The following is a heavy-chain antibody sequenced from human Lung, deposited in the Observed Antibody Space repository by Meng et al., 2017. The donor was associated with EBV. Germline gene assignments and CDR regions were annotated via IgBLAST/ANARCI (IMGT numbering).Heavy chain of an antibody. V-gene: IGHV4-34*12. CDR2: IIHGGSP. Sequence: HQWGARVLTPSEPLPLACAVQGGSLSGANWNCIRQPPGKGLEWIGEIIHGGSPSYNPSLKSRVTISIDTSKNQLSLMLSSVTAADTAVYYCARRPTGIDYWGQGTLVTVSS. CDR3: ARRPTGIDY. D-gene: IGHD2-8*02. CDR1: GGSLSGAN. J-gene: IGHJ4*02.